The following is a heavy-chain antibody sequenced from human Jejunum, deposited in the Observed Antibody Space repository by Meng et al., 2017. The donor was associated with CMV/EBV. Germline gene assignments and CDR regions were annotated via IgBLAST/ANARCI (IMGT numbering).Heavy chain of an antibody. V-gene: IGHV1-8*01. CDR3: ATGVADFEY. D-gene: IGHD6-19*01. CDR1: GYTFTSYD. Sequence: QLQLGQSGAEVKKPGASVKVSCKASGYTFTSYDINWVRQGTGQGLEWMGWMNPNRGTTGYAQKFQSRVTMTRNISKSTAYMDLSSLRSEDTAVYYCATGVADFEYWGQGTLVTVSS. CDR2: MNPNRGTT. J-gene: IGHJ4*02.